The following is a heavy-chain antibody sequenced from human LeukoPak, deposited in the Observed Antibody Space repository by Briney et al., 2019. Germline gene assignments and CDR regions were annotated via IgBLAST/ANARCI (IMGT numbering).Heavy chain of an antibody. CDR2: IGTTSGAI. CDR1: GFTFNAFG. CDR3: AKERSEDYYDSSGYYVFDY. V-gene: IGHV3-48*01. J-gene: IGHJ4*02. D-gene: IGHD3-22*01. Sequence: PGGSLRLSCAASGFTFNAFGMNWVRQAPGKGLEWVSYIGTTSGAIYYADSVKGRFTISRDSAKNSLYLQMNSLRAEDTAVYYCAKERSEDYYDSSGYYVFDYWGQGTLVTVSS.